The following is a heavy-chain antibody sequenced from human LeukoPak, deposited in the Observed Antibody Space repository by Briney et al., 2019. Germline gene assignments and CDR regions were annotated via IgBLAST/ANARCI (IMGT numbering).Heavy chain of an antibody. CDR3: AKVGMGVAFDI. CDR1: GFTFDDYA. D-gene: IGHD3-16*01. J-gene: IGHJ3*02. V-gene: IGHV3-9*01. Sequence: PGGSLRLSCAASGFTFDDYAMHWVRQAPGKGLEWVSGISWNSGSMDYADSVKGRFTISRDNAKNSLYLQMNSLRAEDTALYYCAKVGMGVAFDIWGQGTMVTVSS. CDR2: ISWNSGSM.